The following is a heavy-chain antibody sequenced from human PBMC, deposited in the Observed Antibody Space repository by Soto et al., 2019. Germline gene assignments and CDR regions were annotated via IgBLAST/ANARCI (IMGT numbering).Heavy chain of an antibody. CDR3: ARDRHEWLAHSYGMDV. CDR2: ISSSSSYI. V-gene: IGHV3-21*01. Sequence: EVQLVESGGGLVQPGGSLRLSCAASGFTFSSYWMNWVRQAPGKGLEWVSSISSSSSYIYYADSVKGRFTISRDNAKNSLYLQMNSLRAEDTAVYYCARDRHEWLAHSYGMDVWGQGTTVTVSS. D-gene: IGHD3-3*01. CDR1: GFTFSSYW. J-gene: IGHJ6*02.